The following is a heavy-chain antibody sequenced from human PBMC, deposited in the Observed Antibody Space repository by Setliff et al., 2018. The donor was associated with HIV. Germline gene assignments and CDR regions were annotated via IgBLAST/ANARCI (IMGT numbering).Heavy chain of an antibody. V-gene: IGHV4-34*01. J-gene: IGHJ6*03. D-gene: IGHD3-22*01. CDR3: ARGYSSAFVEYYMDF. CDR1: GESFSGYY. Sequence: PSETLSLTCTIYGESFSGYYCRWIRQPPGKGLEWIGEVSFSGSTNYSPSLKSRVTISVDTSKNQFSLKLTSVTAADTAVYYRARGYSSAFVEYYMDFWGKGTTVTVSS. CDR2: VSFSGST.